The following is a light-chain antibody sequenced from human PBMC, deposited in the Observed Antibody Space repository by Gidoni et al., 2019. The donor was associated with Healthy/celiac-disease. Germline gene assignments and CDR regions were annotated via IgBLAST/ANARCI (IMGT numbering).Light chain of an antibody. Sequence: EIVLTQSPGPLSLSPGERATLSCRASQSVSSSYLAWYQQKPGQAPRLLIYGASSRATGIPDRLSGSGSGTDFTLTISRLEPEDFAVYYCQQYGSSPPGTFGQGTKVEIK. J-gene: IGKJ1*01. CDR1: QSVSSSY. V-gene: IGKV3-20*01. CDR2: GAS. CDR3: QQYGSSPPGT.